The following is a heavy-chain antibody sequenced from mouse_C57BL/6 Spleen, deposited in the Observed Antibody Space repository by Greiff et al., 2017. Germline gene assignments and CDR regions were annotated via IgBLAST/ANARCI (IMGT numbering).Heavy chain of an antibody. CDR1: GYTFTSYW. CDR2: IHPNSGST. V-gene: IGHV1-64*01. CDR3: ARMGRDYFDD. Sequence: QVQLQQPGAELVQPGASVKLSCKASGYTFTSYWMHWVKQRPGQGLEWIGMIHPNSGSTNYNEKFKSKATLTVDKSSSTAYMQRSSLTSEDSAVYYCARMGRDYFDDWGQGTTLTVSS. J-gene: IGHJ2*01.